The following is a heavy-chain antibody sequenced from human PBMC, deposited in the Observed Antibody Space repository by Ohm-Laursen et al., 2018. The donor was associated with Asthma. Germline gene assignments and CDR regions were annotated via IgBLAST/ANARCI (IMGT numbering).Heavy chain of an antibody. Sequence: SLRLSCTTSGFTFSSYWMSWVRQAPGKGLEWVANIKQDGSEKYYVDSVKGRFTISRDKAKNSLYLQMNSLRAEDTAVYYCARDEGLAAADVGFDYWGQGTLVTVSS. V-gene: IGHV3-7*01. D-gene: IGHD6-13*01. CDR1: GFTFSSYW. CDR3: ARDEGLAAADVGFDY. J-gene: IGHJ4*02. CDR2: IKQDGSEK.